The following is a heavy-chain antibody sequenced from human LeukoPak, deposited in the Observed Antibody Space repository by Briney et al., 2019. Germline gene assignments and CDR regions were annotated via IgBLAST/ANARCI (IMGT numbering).Heavy chain of an antibody. CDR1: GGSISSSSYY. V-gene: IGHV4-39*01. J-gene: IGHJ5*02. D-gene: IGHD5-18*01. CDR3: ARVGLGYRYDNWFDP. CDR2: MFYGGTT. Sequence: SETLSLTCNVSGGSISSSSYYWGWVRQPPGKGLEWIGSMFYGGTTYYNPSLKSRVTISVDTSKNQFSLRLSSVTAADTAVYYCARVGLGYRYDNWFDPWGQGALVTVSS.